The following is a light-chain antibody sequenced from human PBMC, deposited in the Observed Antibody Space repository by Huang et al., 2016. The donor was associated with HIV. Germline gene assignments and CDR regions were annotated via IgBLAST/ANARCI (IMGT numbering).Light chain of an antibody. Sequence: DIQMTQSPSSLSASVGDRVTITCRSSQTISNSLSWYQQKPVQAPKRLIHSASSLQSGVPSRFSGSGSGTDFALSISSLQPDDSATYYWQQSYTAPRTFGQGTRVEIK. CDR3: QQSYTAPRT. J-gene: IGKJ1*01. CDR1: QTISNS. V-gene: IGKV1-39*01. CDR2: SAS.